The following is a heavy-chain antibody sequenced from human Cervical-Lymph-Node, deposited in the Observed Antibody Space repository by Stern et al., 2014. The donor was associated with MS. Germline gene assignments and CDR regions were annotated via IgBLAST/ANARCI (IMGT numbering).Heavy chain of an antibody. J-gene: IGHJ5*02. CDR3: ARDRNGGRGFDP. CDR2: VIPVFGTA. D-gene: IGHD3-10*01. CDR1: GGTFTSFA. Sequence: VQLVQSGAEVKKPGSSVKVSCKASGGTFTSFAIVWVRQAPGQGLEWMGTVIPVFGTAQYAQKFQARLTITADELTRTSYMELTSLRSEDTAMYYCARDRNGGRGFDPWGQGTLLSVSS. V-gene: IGHV1-69*18.